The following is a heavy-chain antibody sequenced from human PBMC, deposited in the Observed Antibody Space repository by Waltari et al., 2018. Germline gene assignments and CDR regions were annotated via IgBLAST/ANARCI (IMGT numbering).Heavy chain of an antibody. CDR3: ARLRDGYYYYYGMDV. V-gene: IGHV4-4*09. J-gene: IGHJ6*02. Sequence: QVQLQESGPRLVKPSETLSLNCSVSGGSISFHNWSWFRQSPRKGLEWIGYIDNSGNTNYNPSLKSRVTISADPSKNQFSLKVDSVTVADTAVYYCARLRDGYYYYYGMDVWGPGTTVTVSS. CDR2: IDNSGNT. CDR1: GGSISFHN.